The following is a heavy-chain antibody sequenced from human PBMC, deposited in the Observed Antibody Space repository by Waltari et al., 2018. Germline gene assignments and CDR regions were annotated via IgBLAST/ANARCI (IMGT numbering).Heavy chain of an antibody. V-gene: IGHV4-39*02. J-gene: IGHJ4*02. D-gene: IGHD3-9*01. CDR1: GGSISSSSYY. Sequence: QLQLQESGPGLVKPSETLSLTCTVSGGSISSSSYYWGWIRQPPGKGLEWIGSIYYSGGTYNNPSRKSRVNISVDTSRNQFSLKLSSVTAADTAVYYCAREEGRVLRDFDWLEYGFDYWGQGTLVTVSS. CDR3: AREEGRVLRDFDWLEYGFDY. CDR2: IYYSGGT.